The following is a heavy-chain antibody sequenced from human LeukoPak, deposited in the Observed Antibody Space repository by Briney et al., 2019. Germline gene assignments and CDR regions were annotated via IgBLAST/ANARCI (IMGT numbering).Heavy chain of an antibody. CDR1: GYTFTSYD. CDR3: ASSLESGWYENWFDP. D-gene: IGHD6-19*01. CDR2: MNPNSGNA. Sequence: ASVKVSCKASGYTFTSYDINWVRQATGQGLEWMGWMNPNSGNAGYAQKFQGRVTTTRNTSISTAYMELSSLRSEDTAVYYCASSLESGWYENWFDPWGQGTLVTVSS. J-gene: IGHJ5*02. V-gene: IGHV1-8*01.